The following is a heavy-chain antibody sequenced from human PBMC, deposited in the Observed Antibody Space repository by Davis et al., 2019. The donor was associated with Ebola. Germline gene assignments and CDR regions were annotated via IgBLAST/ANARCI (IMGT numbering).Heavy chain of an antibody. V-gene: IGHV4-34*01. CDR1: GGSFSGYY. Sequence: PSETLSLTCAVYGGSFSGYYWSWIRQPPGKGLEWIGEINHSGSTNYNPSLKSRVTISVDTSKNQFSLKLSSVTAADTAVYYCARTRPMGRPWGQGTLVTVSS. J-gene: IGHJ5*02. D-gene: IGHD3-16*01. CDR3: ARTRPMGRP. CDR2: INHSGST.